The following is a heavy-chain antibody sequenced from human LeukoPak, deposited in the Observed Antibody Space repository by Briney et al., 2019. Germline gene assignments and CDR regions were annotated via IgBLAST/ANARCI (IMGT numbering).Heavy chain of an antibody. J-gene: IGHJ4*02. Sequence: GGSLRLSCAASGFSFSNFYMSWIRQAPGKGLEWASYISSSSTYTNSADSVRGRFTISRDNAKNSLYLQMNSLRVEDTAVYYCARESDSSGYYDYWGQGTLVTVSS. CDR3: ARESDSSGYYDY. V-gene: IGHV3-11*06. CDR1: GFSFSNFY. CDR2: ISSSSTYT. D-gene: IGHD3-22*01.